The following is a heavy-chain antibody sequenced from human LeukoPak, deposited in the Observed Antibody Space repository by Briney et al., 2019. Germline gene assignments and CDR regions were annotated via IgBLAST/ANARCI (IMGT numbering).Heavy chain of an antibody. CDR3: ARLVATTLFGVNFDY. Sequence: SETLSLTCTVSGYSISSGYYWGWIRQPPGKGLEWIGSIYHSGSTYYNPSLKSRVTISVDTSKNQFSLKLSSVTAADTAVYYCARLVATTLFGVNFDYWGQGTLVTVSS. D-gene: IGHD5-12*01. V-gene: IGHV4-38-2*02. CDR2: IYHSGST. CDR1: GYSISSGYY. J-gene: IGHJ4*02.